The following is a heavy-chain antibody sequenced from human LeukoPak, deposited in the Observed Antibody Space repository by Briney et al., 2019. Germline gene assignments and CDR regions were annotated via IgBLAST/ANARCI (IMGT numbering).Heavy chain of an antibody. CDR2: MNPEGGNT. J-gene: IGHJ4*02. CDR3: ARGRPTNLNGIY. Sequence: GASVKVSCKASGYTFTSHHINWVRQATGRGFEWMGWMNPEGGNTNYAQRFQGRVTMTWDTSINTAYMVLSSLRSDDTAVYYCARGRPTNLNGIYWGQGTLVTVSS. D-gene: IGHD1-1*01. V-gene: IGHV1-8*01. CDR1: GYTFTSHH.